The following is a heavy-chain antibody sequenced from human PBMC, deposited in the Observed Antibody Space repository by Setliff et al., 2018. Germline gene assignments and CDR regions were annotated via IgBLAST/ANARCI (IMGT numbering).Heavy chain of an antibody. J-gene: IGHJ3*01. V-gene: IGHV5-51*01. Sequence: GESLKISCKASGYSSTDYWIAWVRQMPGKGLEWMGVIYPGDSDTRYSPSFQGQVTISADKSINTAYLQWSSLKASDTAIYYCTRHEDRNKCTSSSCYRENDAFDVWGQGAMVTVSS. CDR2: IYPGDSDT. D-gene: IGHD2-2*01. CDR3: TRHEDRNKCTSSSCYRENDAFDV. CDR1: GYSSTDYW.